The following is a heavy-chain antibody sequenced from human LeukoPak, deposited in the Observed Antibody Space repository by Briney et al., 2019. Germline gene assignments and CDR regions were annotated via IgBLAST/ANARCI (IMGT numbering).Heavy chain of an antibody. J-gene: IGHJ4*02. Sequence: PGGSLRLSCAASGFTFSSYWMSWVRQAPGEGLEWVANIKQDGSEKYYVDSVKGRFTISRDNAKNSLYLQMNSLRAEDTAVYYCASGWYSASFDYWGQGTLVTVSS. V-gene: IGHV3-7*01. CDR1: GFTFSSYW. D-gene: IGHD6-19*01. CDR2: IKQDGSEK. CDR3: ASGWYSASFDY.